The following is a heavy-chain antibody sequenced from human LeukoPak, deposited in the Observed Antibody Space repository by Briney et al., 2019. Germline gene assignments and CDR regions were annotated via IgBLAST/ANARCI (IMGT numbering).Heavy chain of an antibody. CDR2: INWNGGST. J-gene: IGHJ3*02. Sequence: GGSLRLSCAASGFTFSSYGMHWVRQAPGKGLEWVSGINWNGGSTGYADSVKGRFTISRDNAKNSLYLQMNSLRAEDTALYHCAREIAAAGTGAFDIWGQGTMVTVSS. V-gene: IGHV3-20*01. D-gene: IGHD6-13*01. CDR3: AREIAAAGTGAFDI. CDR1: GFTFSSYG.